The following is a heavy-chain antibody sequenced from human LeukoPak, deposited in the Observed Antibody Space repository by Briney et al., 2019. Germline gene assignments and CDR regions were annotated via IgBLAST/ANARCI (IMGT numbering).Heavy chain of an antibody. Sequence: PGGSLRLSCAASGFTVGSNYMNWVRQAPGKGFEWVSSIYSGGSTDYADSVKGRFTISRDSSKDTVYLQMNSLRSDDTAVYFCVGNNYASGTFLVYWGQGTLVTVSS. CDR2: IYSGGST. J-gene: IGHJ4*02. CDR3: VGNNYASGTFLVY. CDR1: GFTVGSNY. V-gene: IGHV3-66*02. D-gene: IGHD3-10*01.